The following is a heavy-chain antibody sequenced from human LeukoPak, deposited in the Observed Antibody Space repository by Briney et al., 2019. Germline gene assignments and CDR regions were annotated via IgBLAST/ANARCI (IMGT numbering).Heavy chain of an antibody. J-gene: IGHJ4*02. CDR3: ARGPSSRDYVWGSYPKNYFDY. D-gene: IGHD3-16*02. Sequence: PSETLSPTCAVYGGSFSGYYWSWIRQPPGKGLEWIGEINHSGSTNYNPSLKSRVTVSVDTSKNQFSLKLSSVTAADTAVYYCARGPSSRDYVWGSYPKNYFDYWGQGTLVTVSS. CDR1: GGSFSGYY. V-gene: IGHV4-34*01. CDR2: INHSGST.